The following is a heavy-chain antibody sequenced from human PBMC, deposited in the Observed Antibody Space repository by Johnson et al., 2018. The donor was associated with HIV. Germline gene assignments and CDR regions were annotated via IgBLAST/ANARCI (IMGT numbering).Heavy chain of an antibody. CDR2: IWYDGSNI. Sequence: QVQLVESGGGVVQPGRSLRLSCAASGFTFSSYGMHWVRQAPGKGLEWVAVIWYDGSNIYYADSLKGRFIISRDNSKNTLYLQMNSLRAEDTAVYYCARAAYSGSHHDAFDIWGQGTMVTVSS. CDR1: GFTFSSYG. J-gene: IGHJ3*02. V-gene: IGHV3-33*01. D-gene: IGHD1-26*01. CDR3: ARAAYSGSHHDAFDI.